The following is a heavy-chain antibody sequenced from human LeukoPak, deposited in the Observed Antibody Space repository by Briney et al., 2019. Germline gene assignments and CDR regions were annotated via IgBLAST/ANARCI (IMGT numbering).Heavy chain of an antibody. Sequence: GGSLRLSCPASGFPFNNYWMYWVRQAPGKGLVWVSSINTDGRTTRYAASVQGRFTISRDNAKNTLYLQMNSLSGDDTAVYYCARAGASGWYAAGWFDPWGQGSLVTVSS. CDR2: INTDGRTT. CDR3: ARAGASGWYAAGWFDP. V-gene: IGHV3-74*01. CDR1: GFPFNNYW. J-gene: IGHJ5*02. D-gene: IGHD6-19*01.